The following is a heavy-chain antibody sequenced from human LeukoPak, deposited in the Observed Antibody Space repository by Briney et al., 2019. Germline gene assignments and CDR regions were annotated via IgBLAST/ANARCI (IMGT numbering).Heavy chain of an antibody. CDR1: GFTFSSYS. J-gene: IGHJ4*02. D-gene: IGHD1-1*01. V-gene: IGHV3-21*01. CDR2: ISSSSSYI. Sequence: GGSLRLSCAASGFTFSSYSMNWVRQAPGKGLEWVSSISSSSSYIYYADSVKGRFTISRDNAKNSLYLQMNSLRAEDTAVYYCARDPEGGTDYFDYWGQGTLVTVSS. CDR3: ARDPEGGTDYFDY.